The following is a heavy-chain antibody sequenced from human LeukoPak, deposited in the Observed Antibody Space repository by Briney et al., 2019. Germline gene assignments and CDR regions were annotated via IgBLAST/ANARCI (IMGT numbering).Heavy chain of an antibody. CDR1: GGTFIIYA. CDR2: IIPIVGTT. Sequence: GASVTVSCKASGGTFIIYAFSWVRQAPGQGLEWMGGIIPIVGTTNYAQMFQGRVTITADESTSTAYMELSSLRSEDTAVYYCARGGYYYDSSGYSHLPDYWGQGTLVTVSA. J-gene: IGHJ4*02. CDR3: ARGGYYYDSSGYSHLPDY. D-gene: IGHD3-22*01. V-gene: IGHV1-69*01.